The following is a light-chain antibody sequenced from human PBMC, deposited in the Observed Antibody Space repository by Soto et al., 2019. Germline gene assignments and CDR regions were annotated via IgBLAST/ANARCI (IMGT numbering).Light chain of an antibody. J-gene: IGKJ5*01. V-gene: IGKV3-20*01. CDR3: QQYGSSPPIT. CDR2: GAS. Sequence: EILMTQSPDTLSVSPGERVTLSCRASRTVSNRLAWYQHKPGQAPRLLISGASTGATGIPPRFSGSGSGTDFTLTISRLEPEDFAVYYCQQYGSSPPITFGQGTRLEIK. CDR1: RTVSNR.